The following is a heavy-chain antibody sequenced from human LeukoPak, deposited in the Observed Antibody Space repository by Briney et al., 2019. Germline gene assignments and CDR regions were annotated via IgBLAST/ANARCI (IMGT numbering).Heavy chain of an antibody. D-gene: IGHD5-24*01. Sequence: GGSLRLSCAASGFTFSSYSMNWVRQAPGKGLEWVSSISSSSSYIYYADSVKGRSTISRDNAKNSLYLQMNSLRAEDTAVYYCARDRGDGYNPWGQGTLVTVSS. V-gene: IGHV3-21*01. CDR1: GFTFSSYS. CDR3: ARDRGDGYNP. J-gene: IGHJ5*02. CDR2: ISSSSSYI.